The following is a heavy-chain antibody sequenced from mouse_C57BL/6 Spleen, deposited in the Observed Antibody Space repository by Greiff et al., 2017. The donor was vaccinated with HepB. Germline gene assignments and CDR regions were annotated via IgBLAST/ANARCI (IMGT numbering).Heavy chain of an antibody. V-gene: IGHV14-4*01. CDR2: IDPENGDT. CDR3: TTATTVARFAY. J-gene: IGHJ3*01. Sequence: EVMLVESGAELVRPGASVKLSCTASGFNIKDDYMHWVKQRPEQGLEWIGWIDPENGDTEYASKFQGKATITADTSSNTAYLQLSSLTSEDTAVYYCTTATTVARFAYWGQGTLVTVSA. CDR1: GFNIKDDY. D-gene: IGHD1-1*01.